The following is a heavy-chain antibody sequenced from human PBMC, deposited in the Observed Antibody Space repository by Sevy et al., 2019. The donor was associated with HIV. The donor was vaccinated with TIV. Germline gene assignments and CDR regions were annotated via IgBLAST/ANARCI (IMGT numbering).Heavy chain of an antibody. Sequence: SETLSLTCAVSGGSISSGGYSWSWIRQPPGKGLEWIGYIYHSGSTYYNPSLKSRVTISVDRSKNQFSLKLSSVTAADTAVYYCARGVRTIFGVVILPTGWFDPWGQGTLVTVSS. CDR1: GGSISSGGYS. CDR2: IYHSGST. D-gene: IGHD3-3*01. CDR3: ARGVRTIFGVVILPTGWFDP. V-gene: IGHV4-30-2*01. J-gene: IGHJ5*02.